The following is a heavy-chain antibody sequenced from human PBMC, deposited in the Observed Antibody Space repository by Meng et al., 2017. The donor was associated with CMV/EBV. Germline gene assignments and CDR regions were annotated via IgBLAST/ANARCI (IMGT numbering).Heavy chain of an antibody. CDR1: GGSISSSSTC. Sequence: LQLQEPGPGLVKPSETLPLTCTVSGGSISSSSTCWGWIRQPPGKGLEWIGSIYYSGSTYYNPSLKSRVTISVDTSKYQFSLKLSSVTAADTAVYYCAREGNYYGSGSYYAYWGQGTLVTVSS. D-gene: IGHD3-10*01. J-gene: IGHJ4*02. CDR3: AREGNYYGSGSYYAY. CDR2: IYYSGST. V-gene: IGHV4-39*07.